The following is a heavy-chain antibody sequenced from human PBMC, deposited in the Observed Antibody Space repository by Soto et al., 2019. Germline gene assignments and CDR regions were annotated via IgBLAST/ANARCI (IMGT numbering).Heavy chain of an antibody. Sequence: GASVKVSCKASGGTFSSYAISWVRHAPGQGLEWMGVIIPIFGTANYAQKFQGRVTITADESTSTAYMELSSLRSEDTAVYYCARSRYYYDSSGYSADEHYYGMDVWGQGTTVTVSS. CDR2: IIPIFGTA. J-gene: IGHJ6*02. V-gene: IGHV1-69*13. D-gene: IGHD3-22*01. CDR1: GGTFSSYA. CDR3: ARSRYYYDSSGYSADEHYYGMDV.